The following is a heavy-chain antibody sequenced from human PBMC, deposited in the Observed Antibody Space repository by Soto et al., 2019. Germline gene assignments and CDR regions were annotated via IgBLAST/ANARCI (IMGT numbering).Heavy chain of an antibody. V-gene: IGHV3-21*01. Sequence: EAQLVESGGGLVKPGGSLRLSCAASGFTFNSYTMNWVRQAPGKGLEWGSSITSSGSYIYYADSVKGRFTISRDNAKNSLYLQMDSLRAEDTAVYYCAKEVGRSYYGMDVWGQGTTVTVSS. CDR2: ITSSGSYI. J-gene: IGHJ6*02. CDR1: GFTFNSYT. D-gene: IGHD1-26*01. CDR3: AKEVGRSYYGMDV.